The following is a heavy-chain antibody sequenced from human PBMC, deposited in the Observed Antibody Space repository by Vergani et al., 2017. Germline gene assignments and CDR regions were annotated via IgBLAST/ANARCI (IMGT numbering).Heavy chain of an antibody. Sequence: QLQLQESGPGLVKPSETLSLTCTVSGGSISSSSYYWGWIRQPPGKWLEWIGSIYYMGSTYYNTSLKSRGTLSVDTSKNQFSLKLSSVTGADTAVYYCARHIGTMVRGVHDYWGQGTLVTVSS. CDR3: ARHIGTMVRGVHDY. D-gene: IGHD3-10*01. V-gene: IGHV4-39*01. CDR2: IYYMGST. CDR1: GGSISSSSYY. J-gene: IGHJ4*02.